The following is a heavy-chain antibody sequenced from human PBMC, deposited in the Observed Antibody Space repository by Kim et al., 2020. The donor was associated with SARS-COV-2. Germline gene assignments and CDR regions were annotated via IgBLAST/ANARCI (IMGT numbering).Heavy chain of an antibody. Sequence: SETLSLTCSVSGGAIRTTNYFWGWIRQPPGKGLEWIGSLFHSGSTYYNPSLDSRVTISVDTSKNQFSPMLSSVTAADTAVYFCAGDEYSSTWYKFWGQGTLVTVSS. CDR3: AGDEYSSTWYKF. CDR2: LFHSGST. J-gene: IGHJ4*02. D-gene: IGHD6-13*01. V-gene: IGHV4-39*07. CDR1: GGAIRTTNYF.